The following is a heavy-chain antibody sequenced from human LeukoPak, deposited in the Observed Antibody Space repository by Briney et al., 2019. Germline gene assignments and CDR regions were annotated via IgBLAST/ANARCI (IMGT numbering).Heavy chain of an antibody. CDR3: ARGLLDYYDSSGFFDY. Sequence: GGSLRLSCAASRFTFRNYSMNWVRQAPGRGLEWVSSISRSMSYIYYADSVKGRFTISRDNAKNSLYLQMNSLRAEDTAVYYCARGLLDYYDSSGFFDYWGQGTLVTVSS. J-gene: IGHJ4*02. CDR1: RFTFRNYS. CDR2: ISRSMSYI. V-gene: IGHV3-21*01. D-gene: IGHD3-22*01.